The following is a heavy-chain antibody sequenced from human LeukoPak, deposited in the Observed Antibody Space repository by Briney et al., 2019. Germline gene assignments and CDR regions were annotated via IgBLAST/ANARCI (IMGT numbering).Heavy chain of an antibody. D-gene: IGHD3-22*01. CDR1: GGSISSYY. V-gene: IGHV4-34*01. Sequence: NPSETLSLTCTVSGGSISSYYWSWIRQPPGKGLEWLGEINHSGSTNYNPSLKSRVTISVDTSKNQFSLKLSSVTAADTAVYYCARSGYYYDSSGYSIDAFDIWGQGTMVTVSS. J-gene: IGHJ3*02. CDR3: ARSGYYYDSSGYSIDAFDI. CDR2: INHSGST.